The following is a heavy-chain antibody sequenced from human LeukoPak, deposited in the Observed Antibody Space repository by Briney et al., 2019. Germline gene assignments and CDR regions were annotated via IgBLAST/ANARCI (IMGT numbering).Heavy chain of an antibody. J-gene: IGHJ4*02. D-gene: IGHD1-26*01. CDR2: IWYDGTNK. CDR3: ARGVGGSYLFDY. CDR1: GFTFSNYD. Sequence: GGSLRLSCAASGFTFSNYDMHWVRQAPGKGLEWVAAIWYDGTNKYYADSVKGRFTISRDNSKNTLYLQMNSLRAEDTAVYYCARGVGGSYLFDYWGQGTLVTVSS. V-gene: IGHV3-33*01.